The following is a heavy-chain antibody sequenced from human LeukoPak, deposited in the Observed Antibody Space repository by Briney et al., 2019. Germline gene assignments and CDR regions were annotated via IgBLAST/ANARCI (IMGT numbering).Heavy chain of an antibody. CDR2: ISGNGDST. V-gene: IGHV3-23*01. J-gene: IGHJ3*02. Sequence: SGGSLRLSCAASGFTFRRYDMSWVRQAPGKGLEWVSAISGNGDSTYYVDSVKGRFTISRDNSKNTLYLQMNSLRAEDTAVYYCALYCSGDSCYSMGGAFDIWGQGTVVTVSS. CDR1: GFTFRRYD. CDR3: ALYCSGDSCYSMGGAFDI. D-gene: IGHD2-15*01.